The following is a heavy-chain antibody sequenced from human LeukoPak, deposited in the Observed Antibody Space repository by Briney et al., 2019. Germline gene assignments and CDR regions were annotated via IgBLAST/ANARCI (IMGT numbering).Heavy chain of an antibody. Sequence: GGSLRLSCTASGFTFGDYAMSWVRQAPGKGLEWEGFIRSKAYGGTTEYAASVKGRFTISRDDSKSIAYLQMNSLKTEDTAVYYCTRGTRRDGYNAVQYYWGQGTLVTVSS. D-gene: IGHD5-24*01. CDR1: GFTFGDYA. CDR3: TRGTRRDGYNAVQYY. CDR2: IRSKAYGGTT. V-gene: IGHV3-49*04. J-gene: IGHJ4*02.